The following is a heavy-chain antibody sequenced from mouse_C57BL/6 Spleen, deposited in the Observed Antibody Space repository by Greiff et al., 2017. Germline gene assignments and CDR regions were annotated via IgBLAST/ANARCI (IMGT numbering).Heavy chain of an antibody. J-gene: IGHJ4*01. D-gene: IGHD2-12*01. CDR1: GFSLTSYG. V-gene: IGHV2-2*01. CDR3: ARGGYSSYAMDY. Sequence: VQLQESGPGLVQPSQSLSITCTVSGFSLTSYGVHWVRQSPGKGLEWLGVVWSGGSTDYNAAFISRLSISKDNSKSQVFFKMNSLQADDTAIYYCARGGYSSYAMDYWGQGTSVTVSS. CDR2: VWSGGST.